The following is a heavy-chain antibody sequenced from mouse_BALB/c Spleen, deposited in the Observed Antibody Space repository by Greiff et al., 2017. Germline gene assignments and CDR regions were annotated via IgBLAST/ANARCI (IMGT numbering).Heavy chain of an antibody. Sequence: VTLKESGAELVRSGASVKLSCTASGFNIKDYYMHWVKQRPEQGLEWIGWIDPENGDTEYAPKFQGKATMTADTSSNTAYLQLSSLTSEDTAVYYCNANYGNLAWFAYWGQGTLVTVSA. CDR1: GFNIKDYY. CDR2: IDPENGDT. V-gene: IGHV14-4*02. J-gene: IGHJ3*01. CDR3: NANYGNLAWFAY. D-gene: IGHD2-1*01.